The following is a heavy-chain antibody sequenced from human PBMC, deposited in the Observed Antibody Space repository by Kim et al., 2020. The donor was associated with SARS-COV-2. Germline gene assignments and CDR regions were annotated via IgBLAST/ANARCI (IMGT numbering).Heavy chain of an antibody. CDR3: ARDKGDYDSSGFYYYYGMDV. D-gene: IGHD3-22*01. Sequence: SVKVSCKASGGTFSSYAISWVRQAPGQGLEWMGGIIPIFGTANYAQKFQGRVTITADESTSTAYMELSSLRSEDTAVYYCARDKGDYDSSGFYYYYGMDVWGQGTTVTVSS. V-gene: IGHV1-69*13. CDR1: GGTFSSYA. CDR2: IIPIFGTA. J-gene: IGHJ6*02.